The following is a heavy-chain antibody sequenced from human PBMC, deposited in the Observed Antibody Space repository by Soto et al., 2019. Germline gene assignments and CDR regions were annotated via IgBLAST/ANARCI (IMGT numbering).Heavy chain of an antibody. Sequence: EVQLLESGGGLVQPGGSLRLSCAASGFTFSSYAMSWVRQAPGKGLEWVSAISGSGGSTYYADSVKGRFTISRDNSKNTLYLQMNSLRAEDTSVYYCAKEQWLLPRCQPYVWFHPLGQGTLVTDS. D-gene: IGHD6-19*01. V-gene: IGHV3-23*01. CDR3: AKEQWLLPRCQPYVWFHP. CDR1: GFTFSSYA. CDR2: ISGSGGST. J-gene: IGHJ5*02.